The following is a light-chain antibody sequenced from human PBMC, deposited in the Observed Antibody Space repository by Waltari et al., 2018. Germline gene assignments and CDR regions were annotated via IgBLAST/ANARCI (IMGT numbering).Light chain of an antibody. CDR1: QSISSW. CDR2: KAS. V-gene: IGKV1-5*03. CDR3: QQAGT. Sequence: DIQMTQSPSTLSASVGDRVTITCRASQSISSWLAWYQQKPGKAPKLLIYKASSLESGVPSRFSGSGSGTEFTLTIRSLQPDDFATYYCQQAGTFGGGTKVEIK. J-gene: IGKJ4*01.